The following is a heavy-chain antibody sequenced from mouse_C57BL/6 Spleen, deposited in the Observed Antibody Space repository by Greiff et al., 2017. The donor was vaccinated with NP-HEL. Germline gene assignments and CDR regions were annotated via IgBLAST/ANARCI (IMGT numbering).Heavy chain of an antibody. V-gene: IGHV5-16*01. CDR3: ARESYYGSSYYAMDY. CDR1: GFTFSDYY. J-gene: IGHJ4*01. CDR2: INYDGSST. D-gene: IGHD1-1*01. Sequence: EVKLVESEGGLVQPGSSMKLSCTASGFTFSDYYMAWVRQVPEKGLEWVANINYDGSSTYYLDSLKSRFIISRDNAKNILYLQMSSLKSEDTATYYCARESYYGSSYYAMDYWGQGTSVTVSS.